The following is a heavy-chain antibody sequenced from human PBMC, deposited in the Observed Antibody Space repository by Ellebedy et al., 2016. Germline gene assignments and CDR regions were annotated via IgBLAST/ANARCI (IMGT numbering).Heavy chain of an antibody. CDR3: ATTVARSYDY. J-gene: IGHJ4*02. CDR1: GFAFSNYS. V-gene: IGHV3-21*01. Sequence: GGSLRLXCEASGFAFSNYSMIWVRQAPGKGLERVAAIGSSGGNIIYADSVKGRFTISRDNAKSSFFLQLNSLRAEDTAVYYCATTVARSYDYWGQGTLVTVSS. CDR2: IGSSGGNI.